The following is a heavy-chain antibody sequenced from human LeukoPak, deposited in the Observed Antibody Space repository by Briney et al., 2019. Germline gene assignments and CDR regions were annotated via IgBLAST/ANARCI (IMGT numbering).Heavy chain of an antibody. CDR3: ARAFGWLLQDYYYYGLDV. J-gene: IGHJ6*04. V-gene: IGHV1-69*06. CDR1: GGTFSSYA. D-gene: IGHD3-22*01. CDR2: IIPIFGTA. Sequence: SVKVSCKASGGTFSSYAISWVRQAPGQGLEWMGGIIPIFGTANYAQKFQGRVTITADKSTSTAYMELSSLRSEDTAVYHCARAFGWLLQDYYYYGLDVWGKGTTVTVSS.